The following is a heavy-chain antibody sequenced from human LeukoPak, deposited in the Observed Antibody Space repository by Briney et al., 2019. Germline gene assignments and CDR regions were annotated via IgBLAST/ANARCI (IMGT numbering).Heavy chain of an antibody. CDR3: VRGRYYFEY. Sequence: PGGSLRLSCAASGFTFSTYWMHWVRQAPGKGLMWVSRINSDGSSTNYADSVKGRFTISRDNAKNTLYLQMNNLRAEDTAVYYCVRGRYYFEYWGQGTLVTVSS. CDR2: INSDGSST. D-gene: IGHD3-3*01. J-gene: IGHJ4*02. V-gene: IGHV3-74*01. CDR1: GFTFSTYW.